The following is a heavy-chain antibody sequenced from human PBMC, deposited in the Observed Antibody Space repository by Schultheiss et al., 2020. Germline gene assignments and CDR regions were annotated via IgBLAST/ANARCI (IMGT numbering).Heavy chain of an antibody. CDR1: GGSFSGYY. V-gene: IGHV4-34*01. CDR3: AKDAGRIYYYYGMDV. Sequence: SETLSLTCAVYGGSFSGYYWSWIRQPPGKGLEWIGEIHHSGTANYNPSLKSRVTMLVDTSTNQFSLKLSSVTAEDTAVYYCAKDAGRIYYYYGMDVWGQGTTVTVSS. CDR2: IHHSGTA. J-gene: IGHJ6*02. D-gene: IGHD1-26*01.